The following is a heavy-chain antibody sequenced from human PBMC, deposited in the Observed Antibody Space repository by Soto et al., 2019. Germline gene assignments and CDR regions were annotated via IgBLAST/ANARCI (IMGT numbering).Heavy chain of an antibody. D-gene: IGHD6-6*01. CDR1: GYTFTSYA. V-gene: IGHV1-3*01. CDR3: ARVPRSGLFYSSSPHGWFDP. CDR2: INAGNGNT. J-gene: IGHJ5*02. Sequence: QVQLVQSGAEVKKPGASVKVSCKASGYTFTSYAMHWVRQAPGQRLEWMGWINAGNGNTKYSQKFQGRVTITRDTSASAAYMELSSLRSEDTAVYYCARVPRSGLFYSSSPHGWFDPWGQGTLVTVSS.